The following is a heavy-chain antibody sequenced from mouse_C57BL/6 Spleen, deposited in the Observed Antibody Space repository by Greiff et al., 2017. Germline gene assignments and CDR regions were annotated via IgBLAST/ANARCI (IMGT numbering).Heavy chain of an antibody. CDR3: AKKSPLTGDAMDY. V-gene: IGHV2-5*01. J-gene: IGHJ4*01. CDR1: GFSLTSYG. D-gene: IGHD4-1*01. Sequence: QVQLQQSGPGLVQPSQSLSITCTVSGFSLTSYGVHWVRQSPGKGLEWLGVIWRGGSTDYNAAFMSRLSITKDKSKSQVFVKMNSLQADDTAIYYCAKKSPLTGDAMDYWGQGTSVTVSS. CDR2: IWRGGST.